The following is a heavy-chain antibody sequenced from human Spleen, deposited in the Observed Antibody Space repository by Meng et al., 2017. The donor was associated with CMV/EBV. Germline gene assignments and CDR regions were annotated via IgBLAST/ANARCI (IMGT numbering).Heavy chain of an antibody. CDR1: GGTFSRYG. CDR3: ARRRGGSSWGDFDY. V-gene: IGHV1-69*10. Sequence: SVKVSCKASGGTFSRYGISWVRQAPGQGLEWMGGIIPLLGIANYARKFQGRVTITADKSTSTAYMELSSLRSEDTAVYYCARRRGGSSWGDFDYWGQGTLVTVSS. CDR2: IIPLLGIA. J-gene: IGHJ4*02. D-gene: IGHD6-6*01.